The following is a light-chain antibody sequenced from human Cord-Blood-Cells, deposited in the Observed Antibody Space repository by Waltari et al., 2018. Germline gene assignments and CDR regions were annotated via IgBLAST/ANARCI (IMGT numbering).Light chain of an antibody. Sequence: SYELTQPPSVSVSPGQTASITCSGDKLGDKYACWYQQKPGQSPLLVIYQDSKRPSGLRERFSGSNSRNTATLTISGTQAMDEADYYCQAWDSSTLVVFGGGTKLTVL. CDR1: KLGDKY. V-gene: IGLV3-1*01. CDR2: QDS. J-gene: IGLJ2*01. CDR3: QAWDSSTLVV.